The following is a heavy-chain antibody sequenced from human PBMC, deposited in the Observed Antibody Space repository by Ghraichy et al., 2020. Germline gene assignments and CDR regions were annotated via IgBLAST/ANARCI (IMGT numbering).Heavy chain of an antibody. CDR3: VRDPGRYGYGDY. Sequence: ASVKVSCKASGYTFTSYGISWVRQAPGQGLEWMGWISAHSGSTNYAQKLQGRVTMTRDTSTSTAYMELRSLRSDDTAVYYCVRDPGRYGYGDYWGQGTLVTVSS. V-gene: IGHV1-18*04. CDR2: ISAHSGST. D-gene: IGHD5-18*01. CDR1: GYTFTSYG. J-gene: IGHJ4*02.